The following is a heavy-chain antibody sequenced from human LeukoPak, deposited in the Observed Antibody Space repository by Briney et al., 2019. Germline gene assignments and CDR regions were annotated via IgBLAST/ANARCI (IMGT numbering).Heavy chain of an antibody. V-gene: IGHV3-23*01. D-gene: IGHD3-9*01. Sequence: SGGSLRLSCAASGFTFSSYPMIWIRRATGRGLEPVSSVSARGDGTYYADCVKGRFTISRDNSQNTVFLQTTGLRAEDTAVYYCAKVVSTTLSSWFGMDVWGQGTTVTVSS. CDR1: GFTFSSYP. CDR3: AKVVSTTLSSWFGMDV. CDR2: VSARGDGT. J-gene: IGHJ6*02.